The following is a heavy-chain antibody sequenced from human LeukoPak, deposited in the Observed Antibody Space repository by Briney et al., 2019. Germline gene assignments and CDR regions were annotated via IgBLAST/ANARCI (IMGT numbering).Heavy chain of an antibody. J-gene: IGHJ5*02. CDR1: GFTFSSYG. Sequence: GGSLRLSCAASGFTFSSYGMHWVRQAPGKGLEWVAVISYDGSNKYYADSVKGRSTISRDNSKNTLYLQMNSLRAEDTAVYYCAKSIAVAGMTPFDPWGQGTLVTVSS. CDR2: ISYDGSNK. D-gene: IGHD6-19*01. CDR3: AKSIAVAGMTPFDP. V-gene: IGHV3-30*18.